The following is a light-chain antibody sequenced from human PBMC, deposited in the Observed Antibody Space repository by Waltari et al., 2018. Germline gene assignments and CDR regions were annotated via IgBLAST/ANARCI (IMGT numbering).Light chain of an antibody. Sequence: QSVLTQPPSVSGAPRQRVTISCSGRSSNIETNAVNWYQHLPGRAPKLLIRYDNLLPSGVSARFSASKSGTSASLAISGLQSDDEADYYCATWDDSLNAYVFGSGTKVTVV. CDR3: ATWDDSLNAYV. V-gene: IGLV1-36*01. CDR1: SSNIETNA. J-gene: IGLJ1*01. CDR2: YDN.